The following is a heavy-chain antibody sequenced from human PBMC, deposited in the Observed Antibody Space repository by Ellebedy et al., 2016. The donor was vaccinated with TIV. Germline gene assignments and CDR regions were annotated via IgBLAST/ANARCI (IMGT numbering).Heavy chain of an antibody. J-gene: IGHJ4*02. CDR3: ATDSRYSYGYRFNF. V-gene: IGHV1-69*04. D-gene: IGHD5-18*01. Sequence: ASVKVSCKASGGTFSNYPISWVRQAPGQGLEWMGRIMSILGITNYAQKFQGRVTITVDISTTTAYMEMSSLRSEDTAMYYCATDSRYSYGYRFNFWGQGTLVIVSS. CDR1: GGTFSNYP. CDR2: IMSILGIT.